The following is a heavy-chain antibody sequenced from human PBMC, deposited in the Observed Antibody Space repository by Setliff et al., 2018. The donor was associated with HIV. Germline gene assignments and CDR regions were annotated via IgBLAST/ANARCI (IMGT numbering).Heavy chain of an antibody. D-gene: IGHD2-21*02. CDR1: GVPFSDYY. Sequence: ETLSLTCALNGVPFSDYYWNWIRQSPGKGLEWIVEVNHNGNINYNPSLKSRVAVSVDTSKPQFSLKMNSVTAADTAVYYCAITIVGVTTEMYWGQGTLVTVSS. J-gene: IGHJ4*02. V-gene: IGHV4-34*01. CDR2: VNHNGNI. CDR3: AITIVGVTTEMY.